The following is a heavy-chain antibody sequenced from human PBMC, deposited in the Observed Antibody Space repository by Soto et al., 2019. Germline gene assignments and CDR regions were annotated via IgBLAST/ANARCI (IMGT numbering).Heavy chain of an antibody. J-gene: IGHJ6*02. CDR1: GFTFSSYA. CDR2: ISGSGGST. D-gene: IGHD3-3*01. Sequence: EVQLLESGGGLVQPGGSLRLSCAASGFTFSSYAMSWVRQAPGKGLEWVSAISGSGGSTYYADSVKGRFTISRDNSKNTLYLQMNSLRAEDTAVYYCAKDQVTIFGVVIYPYYGMDVWGQGTTVTVSS. CDR3: AKDQVTIFGVVIYPYYGMDV. V-gene: IGHV3-23*01.